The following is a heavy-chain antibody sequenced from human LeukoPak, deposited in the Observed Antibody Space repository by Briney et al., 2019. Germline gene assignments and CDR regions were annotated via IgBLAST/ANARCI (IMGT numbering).Heavy chain of an antibody. CDR3: ARDSRSPGPVFSDY. D-gene: IGHD1-14*01. V-gene: IGHV1-18*01. CDR1: GYTFVRHG. Sequence: ASVMVSCRASGYTFVRHGVNWVRQAPGQGLEWMGWISAYDAKTHYAERLQGRVTMTRDISASTVYMELRSLTSDDTAVYYCARDSRSPGPVFSDYRGQGTLVTVSS. CDR2: ISAYDAKT. J-gene: IGHJ4*02.